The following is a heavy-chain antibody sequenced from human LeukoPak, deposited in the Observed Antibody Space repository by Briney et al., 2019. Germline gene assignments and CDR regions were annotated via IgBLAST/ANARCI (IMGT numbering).Heavy chain of an antibody. CDR3: ARPISSSGHRLDP. Sequence: GESLKISCKGSGYSFTSYWIGWVRQMPGKGLEWMGIIYPGDSDTRYSPSFQGQVTISADKSISTAYLQWSSLKASDTAMYYCARPISSSGHRLDPWGQGTLVTVSS. CDR2: IYPGDSDT. CDR1: GYSFTSYW. J-gene: IGHJ5*02. V-gene: IGHV5-51*01. D-gene: IGHD6-19*01.